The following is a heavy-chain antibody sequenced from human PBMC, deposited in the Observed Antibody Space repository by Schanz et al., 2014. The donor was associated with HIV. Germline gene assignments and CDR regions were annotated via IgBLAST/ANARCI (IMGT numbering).Heavy chain of an antibody. Sequence: QVQLVESGGGVVQPGRSLRLSCAVSGFTFSNYAMHWVRQAPGKGLEWVAVISYDGSNKYYADSVKGRFTISRDNSKNTLYLQMNSLRAEDTAVYYCARDFSGWTEFDYWGQGTLVTVSS. CDR2: ISYDGSNK. J-gene: IGHJ4*02. D-gene: IGHD6-19*01. V-gene: IGHV3-30-3*01. CDR1: GFTFSNYA. CDR3: ARDFSGWTEFDY.